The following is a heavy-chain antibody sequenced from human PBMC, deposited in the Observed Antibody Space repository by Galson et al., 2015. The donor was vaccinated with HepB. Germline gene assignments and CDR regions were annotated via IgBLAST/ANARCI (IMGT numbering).Heavy chain of an antibody. CDR2: ISYDGSNK. CDR3: AKDQATDGYPGDYGMDV. D-gene: IGHD3-22*01. CDR1: GFTFSSYG. Sequence: SLRLSCAASGFTFSSYGMHWVRQAPGKGLEWVAVISYDGSNKYYADSVKGRFTTSRDNSKNTLYLQMNSLRAEDTAVYYCAKDQATDGYPGDYGMDVWGQGTTVTVSS. J-gene: IGHJ6*02. V-gene: IGHV3-30*18.